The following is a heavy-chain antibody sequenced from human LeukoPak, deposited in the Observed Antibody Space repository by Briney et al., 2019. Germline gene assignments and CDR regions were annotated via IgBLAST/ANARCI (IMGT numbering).Heavy chain of an antibody. CDR3: ATKYLEGPDY. CDR1: GGSISSSSYY. Sequence: ASETLSLTCTVSGGSISSSSYYWGWIRQPPGKGLEWIGSIYHSGSTYYKPSLKSRVPISVDTSKHQFSLNLGSVTAADTAVYYCATKYLEGPDYWGQGTLVTVSS. D-gene: IGHD1-20*01. CDR2: IYHSGST. J-gene: IGHJ4*02. V-gene: IGHV4-39*07.